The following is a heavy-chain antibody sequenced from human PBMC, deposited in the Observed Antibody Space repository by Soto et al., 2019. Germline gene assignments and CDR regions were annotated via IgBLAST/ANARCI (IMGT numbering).Heavy chain of an antibody. CDR3: AREDYGRYHFDY. CDR2: ISYDGSKK. J-gene: IGHJ4*02. D-gene: IGHD4-17*01. V-gene: IGHV3-30-3*01. CDR1: GFVFRNYA. Sequence: GGSLRLSCAASGFVFRNYAMHWVRQAPGKGLEWVAIISYDGSKKCYADSVKGRFTISRDNSKKTLYLQMNSLRAEDTAVYYCAREDYGRYHFDYWGQGTLVTVSS.